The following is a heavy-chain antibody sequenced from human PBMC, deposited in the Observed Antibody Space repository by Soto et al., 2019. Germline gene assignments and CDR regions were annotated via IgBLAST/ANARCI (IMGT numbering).Heavy chain of an antibody. CDR1: GYSISSSNW. CDR2: IYYSGTT. J-gene: IGHJ4*02. V-gene: IGHV4-28*01. Sequence: SETLSLTCAVSGYSISSSNWWGWIRQPPGKGLEWIGYIYYSGTTQSNPSLKSRAIISLDTSKNQFSLNLSSVTAADTAVYYCATRTFGSNAFFDTWGQGALVTVSS. CDR3: ATRTFGSNAFFDT. D-gene: IGHD3-10*01.